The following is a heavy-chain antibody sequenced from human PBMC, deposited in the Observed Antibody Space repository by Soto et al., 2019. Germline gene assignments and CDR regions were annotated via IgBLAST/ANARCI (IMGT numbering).Heavy chain of an antibody. CDR3: ARIRGYGSGYYYFDY. CDR2: VYYTGST. J-gene: IGHJ4*02. CDR1: GDSISNANYY. Sequence: QLQLQESGPGLVEPSETLSLTCTVSGDSISNANYYWAWIRQPPGKGLEWIGTVYYTGSTFYNPSLKSRVIVSVDTSKSQFSLKLTSVTAADTAVFYCARIRGYGSGYYYFDYWGQGTLVTVSS. D-gene: IGHD3-10*01. V-gene: IGHV4-39*01.